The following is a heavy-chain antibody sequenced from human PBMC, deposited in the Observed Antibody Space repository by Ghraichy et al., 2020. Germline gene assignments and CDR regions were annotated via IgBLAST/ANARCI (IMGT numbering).Heavy chain of an antibody. D-gene: IGHD3-9*01. J-gene: IGHJ5*02. CDR2: IYYSGST. Sequence: SETLSLTCTVSGGSISSGGYYWSWIRQHPGKGLEWIGYIYYSGSTYYNPSLKSRVTISVDTSKNQFSLKLSSVTAADTAVYYCARSGIFWSSQARGDWFDPWGQGTLVTVSS. CDR1: GGSISSGGYY. V-gene: IGHV4-31*03. CDR3: ARSGIFWSSQARGDWFDP.